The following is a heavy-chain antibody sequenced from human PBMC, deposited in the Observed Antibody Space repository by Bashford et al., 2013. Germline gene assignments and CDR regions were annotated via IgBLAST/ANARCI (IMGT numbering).Heavy chain of an antibody. V-gene: IGHV1-69*13. CDR2: IIPIFGTA. CDR3: ARVVLETGDLVLSYFDY. CDR1: EAPSAAML. J-gene: IGHJ4*02. Sequence: SVKVSCKASEAPSAAMLSAGATGPGQGLEWMGGIIPIFGTANYAQKFQGRVTITADESTSTAYMELSSLRSEDTAVYYCARVVLETGDLVLSYFDYWGQGTLVTVSS. D-gene: IGHD7-27*01.